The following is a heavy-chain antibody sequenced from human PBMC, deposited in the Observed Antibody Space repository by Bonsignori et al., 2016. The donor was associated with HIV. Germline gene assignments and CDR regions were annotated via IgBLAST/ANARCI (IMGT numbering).Heavy chain of an antibody. D-gene: IGHD1-26*01. V-gene: IGHV3-15*05. Sequence: IRQPPGKGLEWLGRIKSKVNGETTDYAAPVAGRFTISRDDSKNTLYLQMNSLKIEDTAVYYCAPDSGRKAHSFEFWGQGTLVTVSS. J-gene: IGHJ4*02. CDR2: IKSKVNGETT. CDR3: APDSGRKAHSFEF.